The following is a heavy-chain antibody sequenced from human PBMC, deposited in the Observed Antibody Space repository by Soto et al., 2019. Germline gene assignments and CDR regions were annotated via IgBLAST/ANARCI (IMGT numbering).Heavy chain of an antibody. CDR3: ARRGAYHYDSSGYSAGF. Sequence: GESLKISCKVSGYIFTTYWIGWVRQMPGKGLEWMGIIYPGDSDTRYRPSFQGQVTISVDKSVSTAYLQWSSLKASDTAMYYCARRGAYHYDSSGYSAGFWGQGTLVTVSS. V-gene: IGHV5-51*01. J-gene: IGHJ4*02. CDR1: GYIFTTYW. CDR2: IYPGDSDT. D-gene: IGHD3-22*01.